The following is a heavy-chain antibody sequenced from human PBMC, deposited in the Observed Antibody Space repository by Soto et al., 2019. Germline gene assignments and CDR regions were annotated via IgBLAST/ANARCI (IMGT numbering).Heavy chain of an antibody. CDR3: TTGPTIFGVVTPDYYYGMDV. Sequence: GGVPRLSCAASGFTFSNAWMSWVRQAPGKGLEWVGRIKSKTDGGTTDYAAPVKGRFTISRDDSKNTLYLQMNSLKTEDTAVYYCTTGPTIFGVVTPDYYYGMDVWGQGTTVTVSS. D-gene: IGHD3-3*01. CDR1: GFTFSNAW. V-gene: IGHV3-15*01. CDR2: IKSKTDGGTT. J-gene: IGHJ6*02.